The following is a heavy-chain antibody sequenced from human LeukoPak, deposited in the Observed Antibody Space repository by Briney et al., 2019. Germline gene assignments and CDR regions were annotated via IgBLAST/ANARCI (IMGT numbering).Heavy chain of an antibody. CDR2: ISAYNGNT. CDR1: GYTFTSYG. J-gene: IGHJ6*03. CDR3: ARVRGYSYGTYYYYYYYMDV. D-gene: IGHD5-18*01. V-gene: IGHV1-18*01. Sequence: GASVTVSCKASGYTFTSYGISWVRQAPGQGLEWMGWISAYNGNTNYAQKLQGRVTMTTDTSTSTAYMELRSLRSDDTAVYYCARVRGYSYGTYYYYYYYMDVWGKGTTVTVSS.